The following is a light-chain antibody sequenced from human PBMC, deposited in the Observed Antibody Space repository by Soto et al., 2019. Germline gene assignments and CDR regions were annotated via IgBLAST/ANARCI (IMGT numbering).Light chain of an antibody. CDR2: GAS. CDR3: QQFGSSLYT. CDR1: QSVSDNN. Sequence: EVVLTQSPGTLSLSPGDRGALSCRAGQSVSDNNLAWYQLRPGQAPRLLIYGASRRATGIPDRFSGSGSGTDFTLTISGLEPEDFAVYYCQQFGSSLYTFGQGTKVDIK. J-gene: IGKJ2*01. V-gene: IGKV3-20*01.